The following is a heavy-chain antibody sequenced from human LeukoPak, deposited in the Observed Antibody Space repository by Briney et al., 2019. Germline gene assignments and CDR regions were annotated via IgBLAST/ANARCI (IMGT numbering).Heavy chain of an antibody. CDR2: INPNSGGT. CDR3: ARGGEVDYFDY. J-gene: IGHJ4*02. D-gene: IGHD2-15*01. CDR1: GYIFTGYY. V-gene: IGHV1-2*02. Sequence: ASVRVSCKASGYIFTGYYMHWVRQAPGQGLEWMGWINPNSGGTNYAQKFQGRVTKTRDTSISTACMELSRLRSDDTAVYYCARGGEVDYFDYWGQGTPVTVSS.